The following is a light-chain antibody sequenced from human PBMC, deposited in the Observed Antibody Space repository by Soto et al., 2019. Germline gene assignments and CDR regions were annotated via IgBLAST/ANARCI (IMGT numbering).Light chain of an antibody. Sequence: IQMTQSASTLSASGGGVVTISCRASQSISSWLAWYQQKPGKAPKFLIYKASTLESGVPSRFSGSGSGTEFTLTISSVQPDDFATYYCQQYKSYPLTFGGGTKVDIK. V-gene: IGKV1-5*03. CDR3: QQYKSYPLT. CDR2: KAS. CDR1: QSISSW. J-gene: IGKJ4*01.